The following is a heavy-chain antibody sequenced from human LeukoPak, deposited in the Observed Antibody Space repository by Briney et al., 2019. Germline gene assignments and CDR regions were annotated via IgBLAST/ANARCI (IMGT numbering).Heavy chain of an antibody. CDR1: GLTFTKTS. V-gene: IGHV3-23*01. CDR3: SAQPEEVAGGMNS. CDR2: ICPSGRST. J-gene: IGHJ4*02. D-gene: IGHD6-19*01. Sequence: GGSLRLSCAASGLTFTKTSMTWVRQAPGKGLEWVSTICPSGRSTYYADSVKGRFTISRDNSKNTLYLQMITLRAGDTAVYYCSAQPEEVAGGMNSWGQGALVTVSS.